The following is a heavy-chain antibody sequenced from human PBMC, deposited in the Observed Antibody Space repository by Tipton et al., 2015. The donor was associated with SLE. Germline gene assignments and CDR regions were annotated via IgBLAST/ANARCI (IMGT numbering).Heavy chain of an antibody. CDR1: GGSISSSRYY. CDR3: ARVGRGSSFRYYYYYYYMDV. J-gene: IGHJ6*03. Sequence: TLSLTCTVSGGSISSSRYYWGWIRQPPGQGLEWIGSFSHSGNAYYNPSLKSRVTISVDTSKNQFSLKLSSVTAADTAVYYCARVGRGSSFRYYYYYYYMDVWGKGTTFTVPS. D-gene: IGHD6-13*01. CDR2: FSHSGNA. V-gene: IGHV4-39*07.